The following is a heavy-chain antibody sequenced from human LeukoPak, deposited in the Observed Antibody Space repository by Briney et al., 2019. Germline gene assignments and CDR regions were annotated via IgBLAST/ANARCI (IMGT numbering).Heavy chain of an antibody. D-gene: IGHD1-26*01. CDR1: GFTFSSYA. CDR2: ISGSGGST. J-gene: IGHJ3*02. CDR3: ASPEGQPAVGATFAFDI. Sequence: PGGSLRLSCAASGFTFSSYAMSWVRQAPGKGLEWVSAISGSGGSTYYADSVKGRFTISRDNSKSTLYLQMNSLRAEDTAVYYCASPEGQPAVGATFAFDIWGQGTMVTVSS. V-gene: IGHV3-23*01.